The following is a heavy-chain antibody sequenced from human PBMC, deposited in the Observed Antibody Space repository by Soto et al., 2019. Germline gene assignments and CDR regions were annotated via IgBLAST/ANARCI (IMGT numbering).Heavy chain of an antibody. V-gene: IGHV1-69*02. J-gene: IGHJ4*02. CDR1: GGTFSSYT. Sequence: QVQLVQSGAEVKKPGSSVKVSCKASGGTFSSYTISWVRQAPGQGLEWRGRIIPILGIANYAQKFQGRVTITADKSTSTAYMELSSLRSEDTAGYYCASTVIHYYGSQWGQGTLVSVSS. D-gene: IGHD3-10*01. CDR3: ASTVIHYYGSQ. CDR2: IIPILGIA.